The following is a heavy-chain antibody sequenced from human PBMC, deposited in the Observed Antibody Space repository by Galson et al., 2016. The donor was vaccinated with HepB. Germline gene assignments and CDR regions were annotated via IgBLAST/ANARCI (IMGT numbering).Heavy chain of an antibody. J-gene: IGHJ6*02. D-gene: IGHD1-14*01. CDR3: ARDSELSVSRYYYYGMDV. CDR1: GGTFNNYA. V-gene: IGHV1-69*13. CDR2: IVPNFGTA. Sequence: SVKVSCKASGGTFNNYAVSWVRQAPGQGLEWMGGIVPNFGTAKYAQKFQGRVTITADESSSTAYMEVRSLRSDDTAVYICARDSELSVSRYYYYGMDVWGQGTLVTVSS.